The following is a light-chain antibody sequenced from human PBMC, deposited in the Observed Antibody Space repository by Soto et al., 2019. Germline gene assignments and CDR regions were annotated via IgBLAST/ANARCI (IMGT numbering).Light chain of an antibody. Sequence: DIQVTQSPSTLSASVGDRVTITCRASQSISSWLAWYQQKSGKAPKLLIYKASSLESGVPSRFSGSGSGTEVTLTISSLQPDDFATYYCQQYNSYPLTFCGGTKVEIK. CDR3: QQYNSYPLT. V-gene: IGKV1-5*03. J-gene: IGKJ4*01. CDR2: KAS. CDR1: QSISSW.